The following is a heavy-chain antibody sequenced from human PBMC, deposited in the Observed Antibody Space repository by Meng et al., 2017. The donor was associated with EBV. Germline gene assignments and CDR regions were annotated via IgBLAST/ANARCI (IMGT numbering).Heavy chain of an antibody. D-gene: IGHD1-26*01. CDR1: GGSFSGYY. V-gene: IGHV4-34*01. CDR3: ARGGGNRGGIVGATYRLNWFDP. J-gene: IGHJ5*02. Sequence: QVQLQQWGAGLWKPSETLPLTCAVYGGSFSGYYWSWSRQPPGKGLEWIGEINHSGSTNYNPSLKSRVTISVDTSKNQFSLKLSSVTAADTAVYYCARGGGNRGGIVGATYRLNWFDPWGQGTLVTVSS. CDR2: INHSGST.